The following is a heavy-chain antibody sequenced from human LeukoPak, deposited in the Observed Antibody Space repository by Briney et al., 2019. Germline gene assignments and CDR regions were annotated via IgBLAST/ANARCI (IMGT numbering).Heavy chain of an antibody. Sequence: GGSLRLSCAASGFAFDDYGMTWLRHAPGKGLEWVSGVNWNGGSTGYADSVKGRFTISRDNAKNSLYLQMNSLRAEDTALYYCARAPGVRYYYYMDVWGKGTTVTVSS. CDR2: VNWNGGST. D-gene: IGHD2-8*01. V-gene: IGHV3-20*04. CDR1: GFAFDDYG. CDR3: ARAPGVRYYYYMDV. J-gene: IGHJ6*03.